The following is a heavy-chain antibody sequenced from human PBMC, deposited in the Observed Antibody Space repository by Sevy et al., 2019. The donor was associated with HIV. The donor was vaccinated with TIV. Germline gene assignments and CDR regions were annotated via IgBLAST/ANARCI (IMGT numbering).Heavy chain of an antibody. D-gene: IGHD6-13*01. V-gene: IGHV1-69*13. CDR2: IIPIFGTA. CDR3: ASRGCSSSSNYYGMDV. J-gene: IGHJ6*02. CDR1: GGTFSSYA. Sequence: ASVKVSCKASGGTFSSYAISWVRQAPGQGLEWMGGIIPIFGTANYAQKFQGRVTITADESTSTAYMELSSLRSEDTAVYYCASRGCSSSSNYYGMDVWGQWTTVTVSS.